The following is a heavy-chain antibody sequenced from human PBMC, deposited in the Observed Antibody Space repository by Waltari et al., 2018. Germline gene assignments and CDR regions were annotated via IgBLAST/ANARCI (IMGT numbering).Heavy chain of an antibody. V-gene: IGHV3-21*01. CDR3: ARGPYGERYFQD. CDR2: IDSGSSYI. Sequence: EVQLVESGGGLVKPGGSLRLSCVASGFTVTTSTMNWVRQAPGKGLEWVAFIDSGSSYIYYADSVKGRFTISRDNAKNSLSLQMNSLRAEDTALYFCARGPYGERYFQDWGQGTLVSVSS. CDR1: GFTVTTST. D-gene: IGHD2-21*01. J-gene: IGHJ1*01.